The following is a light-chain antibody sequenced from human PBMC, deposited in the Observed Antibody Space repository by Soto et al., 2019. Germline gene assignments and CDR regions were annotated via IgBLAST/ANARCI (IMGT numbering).Light chain of an antibody. J-gene: IGLJ2*01. CDR1: SSDVGGYNF. Sequence: QSALTQPRSVSGSPGQSVTISCTGASSDVGGYNFVSWYQQHPGTAPKLMIYDVSMRPSGVPDRFSGSKSGNTASLTISGLQAEDEADYYCCSYAGSYTFEIFGGGTKLTVL. CDR2: DVS. CDR3: CSYAGSYTFEI. V-gene: IGLV2-11*01.